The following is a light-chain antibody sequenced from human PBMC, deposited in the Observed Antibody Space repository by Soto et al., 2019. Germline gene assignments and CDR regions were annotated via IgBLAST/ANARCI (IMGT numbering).Light chain of an antibody. CDR2: EAS. CDR1: RSDVGSFHL. Sequence: QSVLTQPASVTGSPGQSITISCTGTRSDVGSFHLVSWYQQHPGKAPKLMIYEASKRPSGVSDRFSGSKSGTTASLTISGLQAEDEADYYCCSYAGSSTYVFGTGPKLTVL. CDR3: CSYAGSSTYV. V-gene: IGLV2-23*01. J-gene: IGLJ1*01.